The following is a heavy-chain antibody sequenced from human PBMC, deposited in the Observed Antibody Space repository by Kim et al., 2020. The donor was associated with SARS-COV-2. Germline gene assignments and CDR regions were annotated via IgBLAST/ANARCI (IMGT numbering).Heavy chain of an antibody. CDR1: GFTFSSYA. J-gene: IGHJ5*02. D-gene: IGHD6-13*01. CDR2: ISGSGGST. V-gene: IGHV3-23*01. Sequence: GGSLRLSCAASGFTFSSYAMSWVRQAPGKGLEWVSAISGSGGSTYYADSVKGRFTISRDNSKNTLYLQMNSLRAEDTAVYYCAKVFPGPGAAGTLNWFDPWGQGTLVTVSS. CDR3: AKVFPGPGAAGTLNWFDP.